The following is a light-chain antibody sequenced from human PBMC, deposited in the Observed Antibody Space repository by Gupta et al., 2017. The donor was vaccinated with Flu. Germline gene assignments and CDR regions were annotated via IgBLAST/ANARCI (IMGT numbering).Light chain of an antibody. CDR3: RQTLQTPPT. CDR2: LGS. V-gene: IGKV2-28*01. CDR1: QSLLHSNGYNY. J-gene: IGKJ3*01. Sequence: VTPGEPASISCRSSQSLLHSNGYNYLNWYLQRPVQSPQLLISLGSSRASGVPDRFSGSGSGSHFTLEITRVEAEDVGLYFCRQTLQTPPTFGHGTKVDIK.